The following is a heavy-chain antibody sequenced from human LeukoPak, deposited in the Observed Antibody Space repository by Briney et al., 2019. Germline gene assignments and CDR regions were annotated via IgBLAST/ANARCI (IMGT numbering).Heavy chain of an antibody. CDR2: INHSGST. Sequence: SETLSLTCAVYGGSFSGYYWSWIRQPPGKGLEWIGEINHSGSTNYNPSLKSRVTISVDTSKNQFSLKLSSVTAADTAVYYCARDLWLAGFHYWGQGTLVTVSS. J-gene: IGHJ4*02. CDR1: GGSFSGYY. D-gene: IGHD5-18*01. CDR3: ARDLWLAGFHY. V-gene: IGHV4-34*01.